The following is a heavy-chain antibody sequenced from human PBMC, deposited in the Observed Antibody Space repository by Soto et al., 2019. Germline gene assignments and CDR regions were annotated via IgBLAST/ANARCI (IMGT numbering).Heavy chain of an antibody. CDR2: MNPNSGNT. J-gene: IGHJ6*02. V-gene: IGHV1-8*01. CDR3: ARVSYQYSSSWYGNSYYYYGMDV. D-gene: IGHD6-13*01. Sequence: ASVTVSCKASGYTFTSYDINWVRQATGQGLEWMGWMNPNSGNTGYAQKFQGRVTMTRNTSISTAYMELSSLRSEDTAVYYCARVSYQYSSSWYGNSYYYYGMDVWGQWTTVPVS. CDR1: GYTFTSYD.